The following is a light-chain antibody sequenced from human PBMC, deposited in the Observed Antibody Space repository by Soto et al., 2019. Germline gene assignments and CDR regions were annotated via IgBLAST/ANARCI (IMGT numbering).Light chain of an antibody. J-gene: IGKJ5*01. CDR3: QQYNNWIT. CDR2: GAS. V-gene: IGKV3-15*01. Sequence: VMTQSPATLSVSPGERVTLSFRASQSVGGSLAWYRQKPGQAPSLLVYGASTRATGIPARFSGSGSGTEFTLTISSLQSEDFAVYYCQQYNNWITFGQGTRLEIK. CDR1: QSVGGS.